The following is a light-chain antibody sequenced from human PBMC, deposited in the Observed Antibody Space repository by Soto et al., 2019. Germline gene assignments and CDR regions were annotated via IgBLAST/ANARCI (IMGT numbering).Light chain of an antibody. CDR3: SSYTSSSTLV. J-gene: IGLJ1*01. V-gene: IGLV2-14*01. CDR2: EVS. Sequence: QSALTQPASVSGSPGQSVTISCTGTRSDVGGYNYVSWYQQHPGKAPKLMIYEVSNRPSGVSNRFSGSKSGNTASLTISGLQAEDEADYYCSSYTSSSTLVFGARTKVTVL. CDR1: RSDVGGYNY.